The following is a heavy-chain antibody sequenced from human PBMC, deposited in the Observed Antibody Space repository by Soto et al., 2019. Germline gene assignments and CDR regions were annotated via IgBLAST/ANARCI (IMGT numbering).Heavy chain of an antibody. CDR3: AKGHGDESRFDP. Sequence: PGGSLRLSCAASGFTFTSHSMYWVRQAPGRGLEWVSKISLSGASADYVDSVKGRFTISRDTSKNILYLQMNSLRVEEKAIYYCAKGHGDESRFDPGGQGTPVTVS. J-gene: IGHJ5*02. CDR1: GFTFTSHS. D-gene: IGHD4-17*01. V-gene: IGHV3-23*01. CDR2: ISLSGASA.